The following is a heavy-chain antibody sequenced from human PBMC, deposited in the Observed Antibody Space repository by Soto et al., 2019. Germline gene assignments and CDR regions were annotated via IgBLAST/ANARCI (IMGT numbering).Heavy chain of an antibody. Sequence: QVQLQQWGAGLLKPSETLSLTCAVYGGSFSGYYWSWIRQPPGKGLEWIGEINHSGSTNYNPSLKSRVTISVDTSKNQFSLKLSSVTAADTAVYYCARRGFNRSPQYNWNYLRAFDIWGQGTMVTVSS. CDR2: INHSGST. CDR1: GGSFSGYY. CDR3: ARRGFNRSPQYNWNYLRAFDI. D-gene: IGHD1-7*01. V-gene: IGHV4-34*01. J-gene: IGHJ3*02.